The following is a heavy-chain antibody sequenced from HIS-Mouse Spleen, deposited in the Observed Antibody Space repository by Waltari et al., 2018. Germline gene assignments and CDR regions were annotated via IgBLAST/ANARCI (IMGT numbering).Heavy chain of an antibody. D-gene: IGHD4-17*01. CDR2: INHSGST. J-gene: IGHJ4*02. CDR3: ARGRSPATVTIGYYFDY. Sequence: QVQLQQWGAGLLKPSETLSLTCAVYGGSFSGYYWSWIRQPPGKGLEWIGEINHSGSTNYNRTVKGGGTISVETSKNQSYLKLSSGTAADTAVYYCARGRSPATVTIGYYFDYWGQGTLVTVSS. V-gene: IGHV4-34*01. CDR1: GGSFSGYY.